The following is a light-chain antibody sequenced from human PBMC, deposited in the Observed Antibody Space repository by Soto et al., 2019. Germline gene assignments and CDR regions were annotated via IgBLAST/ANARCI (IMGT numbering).Light chain of an antibody. Sequence: QSVLTQPASVSGSPGQSITISCTGTSSDVGSYNYVSWYQHHPGKAPKLMIYEVNNRPSGVSNRFSGSKSGNTASLTISGLQAEDEADYYCSSYTGTSTLVVFGGGTKVTVL. CDR3: SSYTGTSTLVV. CDR2: EVN. V-gene: IGLV2-14*01. CDR1: SSDVGSYNY. J-gene: IGLJ2*01.